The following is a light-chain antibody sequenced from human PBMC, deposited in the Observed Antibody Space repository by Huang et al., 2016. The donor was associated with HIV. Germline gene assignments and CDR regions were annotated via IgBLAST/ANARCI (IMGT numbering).Light chain of an antibody. J-gene: IGKJ4*01. CDR3: QQRSKWPLT. CDR2: DVS. V-gene: IGKV3-11*01. Sequence: EIVLTQSPVTLSLSPGDRATLSCRASQSIGTYLAWYQQKSRPAPRPLIYDVSNRAAGVPARFSASGSETDFTLTIASLDPDDFAIYHCQQRSKWPLTFGGGTKVEMK. CDR1: QSIGTY.